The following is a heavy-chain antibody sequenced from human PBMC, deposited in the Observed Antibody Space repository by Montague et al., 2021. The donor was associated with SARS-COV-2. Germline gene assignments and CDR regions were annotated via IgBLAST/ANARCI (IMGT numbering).Heavy chain of an antibody. Sequence: SETLSLTCTVSGGSISSYYWSWIRQPPGKGLEWIGNICYSGSTNYNPSLKSRVTISVDASKNQFSLKLSSVTAADTAVYYCARGSGWMGNAFDIWGQGTMVTVSS. CDR1: GGSISSYY. D-gene: IGHD6-19*01. J-gene: IGHJ3*02. V-gene: IGHV4-59*01. CDR2: ICYSGST. CDR3: ARGSGWMGNAFDI.